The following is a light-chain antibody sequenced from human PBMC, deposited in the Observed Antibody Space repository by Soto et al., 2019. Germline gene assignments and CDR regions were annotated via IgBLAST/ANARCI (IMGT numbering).Light chain of an antibody. V-gene: IGLV1-40*01. J-gene: IGLJ3*02. CDR2: GNS. Sequence: QSVLTQPPSVSGAPGQRVTISCTGSSSNIGAGYDVPWYQQLPGTAPKLLIYGNSNRPSGVPDRFSGSKSGTSASLAITGLQAEDEADYYCQSYDSSLSGYGFGGGTKLTVL. CDR3: QSYDSSLSGYG. CDR1: SSNIGAGYD.